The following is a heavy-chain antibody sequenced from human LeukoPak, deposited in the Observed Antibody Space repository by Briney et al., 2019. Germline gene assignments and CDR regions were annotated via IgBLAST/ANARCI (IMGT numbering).Heavy chain of an antibody. Sequence: SETLSLTCTVSGGSISSYYWSWIRQPAGKGLEWTGRIYTSGSTNYNPSLKSRVTMSVDTSKNQFSLKLSSVTAADTAVYYCASGHYYYDSSGRDAFDIWGQGTMVTVSS. CDR1: GGSISSYY. CDR3: ASGHYYYDSSGRDAFDI. J-gene: IGHJ3*02. V-gene: IGHV4-4*07. CDR2: IYTSGST. D-gene: IGHD3-22*01.